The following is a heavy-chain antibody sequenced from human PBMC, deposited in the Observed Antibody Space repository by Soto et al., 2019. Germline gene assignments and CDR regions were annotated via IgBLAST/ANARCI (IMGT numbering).Heavy chain of an antibody. Sequence: QVQLVQSGAEVKKPGASVKVSCKASGYTFTSYGISWVRQAPGQGLEWMGWISAYNGNTNYAQKLQGRVTMTTDTSTSTAYLELRSLRSDDTAVYYCARRQGRYSYGYRGWFDPWGQGTLVTVSS. J-gene: IGHJ5*02. CDR3: ARRQGRYSYGYRGWFDP. CDR2: ISAYNGNT. CDR1: GYTFTSYG. V-gene: IGHV1-18*01. D-gene: IGHD5-18*01.